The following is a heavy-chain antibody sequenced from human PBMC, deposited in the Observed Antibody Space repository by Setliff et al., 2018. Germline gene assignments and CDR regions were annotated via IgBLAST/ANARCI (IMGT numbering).Heavy chain of an antibody. D-gene: IGHD3-22*01. J-gene: IGHJ4*02. CDR2: IYHSGST. V-gene: IGHV4-38-2*02. CDR3: AGGLYYYDSSGYPWYFDY. Sequence: SETLSLTCTVSGYSISSGYYWGWFRQPPGKGLEWIGSIYHSGSTYYNPSLKSRVTLSVDTSKNQFSLKLSSVTAADTAVDYCAGGLYYYDSSGYPWYFDYWGQGTLVTVSS. CDR1: GYSISSGYY.